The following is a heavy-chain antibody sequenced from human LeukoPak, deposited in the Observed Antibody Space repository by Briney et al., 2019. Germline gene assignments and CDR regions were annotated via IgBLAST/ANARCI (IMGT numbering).Heavy chain of an antibody. J-gene: IGHJ6*02. Sequence: PGGSLRLSCAASGFTFRSYSMNWVRQAPGKRLEWVSSISSSSRYIYHTDSVKGRFTISRDNAKNSLYLQMSSLRAEDTAVYYCAGLHSYGMDAWGQGTTVTVSS. CDR1: GFTFRSYS. CDR3: AGLHSYGMDA. CDR2: ISSSSRYI. V-gene: IGHV3-21*01.